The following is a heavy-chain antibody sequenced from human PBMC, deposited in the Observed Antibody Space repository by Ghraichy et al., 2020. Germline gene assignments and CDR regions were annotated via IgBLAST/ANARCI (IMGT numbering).Heavy chain of an antibody. V-gene: IGHV3-23*01. CDR2: ISGSGGST. J-gene: IGHJ6*02. CDR3: AKIEVPAAIGNYYDYGMDV. Sequence: GGSLRLSCAASGFTFSSYAMSWVRQAPVKGLEWVSAISGSGGSTYYADSVKGRFTISRDNSKNTLYLQMNSLRAEDTAVYYCAKIEVPAAIGNYYDYGMDVWGQGTTVTVSS. CDR1: GFTFSSYA. D-gene: IGHD2-2*01.